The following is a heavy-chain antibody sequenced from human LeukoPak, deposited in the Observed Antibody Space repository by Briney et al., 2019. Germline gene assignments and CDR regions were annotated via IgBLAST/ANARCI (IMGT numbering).Heavy chain of an antibody. V-gene: IGHV4-39*01. D-gene: IGHD3-22*01. Sequence: SETLSLTCTVSGGSISSSSYYWGWIRQPPGRGLEWIGSIYYSGSTYYNPSLKSRVTISVDTSKNQFSLKLSSVTAADTAVYYCARQTYYYDSSGYYYDRYYYGMDVWGQGTTVTVSS. CDR1: GGSISSSSYY. CDR2: IYYSGST. CDR3: ARQTYYYDSSGYYYDRYYYGMDV. J-gene: IGHJ6*02.